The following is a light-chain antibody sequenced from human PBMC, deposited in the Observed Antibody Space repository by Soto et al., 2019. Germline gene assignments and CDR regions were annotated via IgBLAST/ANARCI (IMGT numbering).Light chain of an antibody. CDR2: GAS. J-gene: IGKJ4*01. CDR1: QSLSDY. Sequence: DIQMNQSPSSLSADVGDGVTITCRASQSLSDYLNWYQHKPGKAPNLLIHGASTLQSGVPSRFSGGGSGTAFTLTISSLQPEDFATYYCQQSYDVRLSFGGGTKV. V-gene: IGKV1-39*01. CDR3: QQSYDVRLS.